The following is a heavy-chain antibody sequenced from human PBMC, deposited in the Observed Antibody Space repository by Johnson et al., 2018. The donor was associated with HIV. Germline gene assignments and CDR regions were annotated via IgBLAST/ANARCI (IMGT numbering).Heavy chain of an antibody. CDR3: ARSKDCSVGTCPDGFDI. CDR1: GFTVSSYY. Sequence: QVQLVESGGGLVQPGGSLRLSCAASGFTVSSYYMSWIRQAPGKGLEWVSYISSSGSTIYYADSVKGRFTISRDNAKNSLYLQMNSLRAEDTAVYYCARSKDCSVGTCPDGFDILGQGTMVIVSS. J-gene: IGHJ3*02. D-gene: IGHD2-15*01. CDR2: ISSSGSTI. V-gene: IGHV3-11*04.